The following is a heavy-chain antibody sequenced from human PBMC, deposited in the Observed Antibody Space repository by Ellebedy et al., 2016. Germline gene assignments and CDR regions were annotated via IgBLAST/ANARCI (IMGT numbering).Heavy chain of an antibody. J-gene: IGHJ5*02. D-gene: IGHD5-18*01. Sequence: SETLSLTCTVSGGSISSSTYYWGWIRQPPGKGLEWIGSIYYSGNTYYNPSLKSRVTISVDTSKNQFSLRLSSVTAADTAVYYCARREGYSYAWSRNSNWFDPWGQGTLVTVSS. CDR1: GGSISSSTYY. CDR3: ARREGYSYAWSRNSNWFDP. CDR2: IYYSGNT. V-gene: IGHV4-39*01.